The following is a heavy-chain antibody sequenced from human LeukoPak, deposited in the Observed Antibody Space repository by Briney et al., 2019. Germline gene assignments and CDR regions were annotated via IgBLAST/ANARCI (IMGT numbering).Heavy chain of an antibody. J-gene: IGHJ3*02. CDR3: VREGLGEMATIVLRDAFDI. CDR2: TYYRSKWYN. Sequence: SQTLSLTCAISGDSVSNNTTGWNWIRQSPSRGLEWLGRTYYRSKWYNDYAVSVKSRITINPDTSKNQFSLQLNSVTPEDTAVYYCVREGLGEMATIVLRDAFDIWGQGTMVTVSS. V-gene: IGHV6-1*01. CDR1: GDSVSNNTTG. D-gene: IGHD5-24*01.